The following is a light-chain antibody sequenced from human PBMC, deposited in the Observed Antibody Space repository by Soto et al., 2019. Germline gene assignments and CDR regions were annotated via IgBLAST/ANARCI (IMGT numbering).Light chain of an antibody. CDR3: QQRRDWIT. Sequence: EIVFAESPSTLSLSHGERATLSCRASQSVSSYLAWYPRKPGQAPRLLIYDASSRATGIPARFSGSGSGTDFTLTISSLEPEDFAVYYCQQRRDWITFGQATRLEI. CDR1: QSVSSY. J-gene: IGKJ5*01. CDR2: DAS. V-gene: IGKV3-11*01.